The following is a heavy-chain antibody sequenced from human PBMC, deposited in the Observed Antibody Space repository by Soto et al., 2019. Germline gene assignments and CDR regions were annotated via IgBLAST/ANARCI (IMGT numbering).Heavy chain of an antibody. CDR2: ISYDGSNK. CDR1: GFTFSSYG. V-gene: IGHV3-30*18. D-gene: IGHD2-15*01. J-gene: IGHJ6*02. Sequence: GGSLRLSCAASGFTFSSYGMHWVRQAPGKGLEWVAVISYDGSNKYYADSVKGRFTISRDNSKNTLYLQMNSLRAEDTAVYYCAKLVAADSGYYYYGMDVWGQGTTVTVSS. CDR3: AKLVAADSGYYYYGMDV.